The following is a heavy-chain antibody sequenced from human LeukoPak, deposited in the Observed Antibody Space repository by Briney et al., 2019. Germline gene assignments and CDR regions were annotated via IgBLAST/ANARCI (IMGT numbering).Heavy chain of an antibody. V-gene: IGHV3-48*04. CDR3: ATWVDTAMVKSWYFDL. Sequence: QPGGSLRLSCAASGFIFSNYNMNWVRQAPGKGLEWVSYISKTTRSIYYADSVKGRFTISRDNAKNSLYLQMNSLRAEDTAVYYCATWVDTAMVKSWYFDLWGRGTLVTVSS. CDR1: GFIFSNYN. CDR2: ISKTTRSI. D-gene: IGHD5-18*01. J-gene: IGHJ2*01.